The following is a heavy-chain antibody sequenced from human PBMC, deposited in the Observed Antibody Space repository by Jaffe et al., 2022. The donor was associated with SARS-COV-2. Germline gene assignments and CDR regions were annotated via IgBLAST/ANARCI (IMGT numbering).Heavy chain of an antibody. D-gene: IGHD6-19*01. V-gene: IGHV3-30-3*01. CDR3: ARDMDSSGWYGYYYYGMDV. Sequence: QVQLVESGGGVVQPGRSLRLSCAASGFTFSSYAMHWVRQAPGKGLEWVAVISYDGSNKYYADSVKGRFTISRDNSKNTLYLQMNSLRAEDTAVYYCARDMDSSGWYGYYYYGMDVWGQGTTVTVSS. J-gene: IGHJ6*02. CDR2: ISYDGSNK. CDR1: GFTFSSYA.